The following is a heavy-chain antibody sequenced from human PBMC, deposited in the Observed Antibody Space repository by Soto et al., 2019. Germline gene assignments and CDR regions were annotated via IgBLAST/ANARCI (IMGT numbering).Heavy chain of an antibody. CDR3: TTVDTYYDFWRGKFGGHFDY. Sequence: GGSLRLSCAASGFTFSGSAMHWVRQASGKGLEWVGRIRSKANSYETAYAASVKGRFTISRDDSKNTVYLQMNSLKTEDTAVYYCTTVDTYYDFWRGKFGGHFDYWGQGTLVTVSS. CDR2: IRSKANSYET. D-gene: IGHD3-3*01. V-gene: IGHV3-73*01. J-gene: IGHJ4*02. CDR1: GFTFSGSA.